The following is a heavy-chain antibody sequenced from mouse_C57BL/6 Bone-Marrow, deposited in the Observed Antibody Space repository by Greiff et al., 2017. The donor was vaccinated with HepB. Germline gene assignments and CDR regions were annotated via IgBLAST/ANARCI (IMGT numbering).Heavy chain of an antibody. V-gene: IGHV3-6*01. CDR2: ISYDGSN. Sequence: ESGPGLVKPSQSLSLTCSVTGYSITSGYYWNWIRQFPGNKLEWMGYISYDGSNNYNPSLKNRISITRDTSKNKFFLKLNSVTTEDTATYYCAREGIYYDYDSYWGQGTTLTVSS. CDR3: AREGIYYDYDSY. CDR1: GYSITSGYY. D-gene: IGHD2-4*01. J-gene: IGHJ2*01.